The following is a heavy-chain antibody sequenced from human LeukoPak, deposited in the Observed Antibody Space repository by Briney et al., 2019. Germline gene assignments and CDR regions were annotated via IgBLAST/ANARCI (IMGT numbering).Heavy chain of an antibody. V-gene: IGHV4-59*08. CDR2: IYYSGST. Sequence: SETLSLTCTVSGGSISSYYWSWIRQPPGKGLEWIGYIYYSGSTNYNPSLKSRVTISVDTSKNQFSLKLSSVTAADTAVYYCARFDDNGDYFDYWGQGTLVTVSS. D-gene: IGHD1-1*01. CDR1: GGSISSYY. J-gene: IGHJ4*02. CDR3: ARFDDNGDYFDY.